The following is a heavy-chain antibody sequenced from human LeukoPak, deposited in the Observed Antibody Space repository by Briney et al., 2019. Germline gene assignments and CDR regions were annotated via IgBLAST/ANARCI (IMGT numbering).Heavy chain of an antibody. D-gene: IGHD6-19*01. Sequence: PGGSLRLSCAASGFIFSNYWMTWVRQAPGKGLEWVAYIKQDGSEKYYVDSVKGRFTISRDNVKNSLYLQMNSLRAEDTAVYYCARRQWLALDYWGQGTLVPVSS. J-gene: IGHJ4*02. CDR1: GFIFSNYW. V-gene: IGHV3-7*01. CDR2: IKQDGSEK. CDR3: ARRQWLALDY.